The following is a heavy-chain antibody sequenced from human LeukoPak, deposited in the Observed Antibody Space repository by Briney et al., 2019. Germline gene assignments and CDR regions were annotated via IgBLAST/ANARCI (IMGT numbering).Heavy chain of an antibody. CDR1: GFTFSSYA. V-gene: IGHV3-23*01. CDR2: ISGSGGST. Sequence: PGGSLRLSCAASGFTFSSYAMSWVRQAPGKGLEWVSAISGSGGSTYYADSVKGRFTISRDNSKNTLYLQMNSLRAEDTAVYYCAKDLRFLEWLLTPLYSQHWGQGTLVTVSS. CDR3: AKDLRFLEWLLTPLYSQH. D-gene: IGHD3-3*01. J-gene: IGHJ1*01.